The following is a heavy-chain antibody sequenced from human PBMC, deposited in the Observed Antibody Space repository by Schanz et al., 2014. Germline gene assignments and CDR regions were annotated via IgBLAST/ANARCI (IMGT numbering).Heavy chain of an antibody. V-gene: IGHV1-69*08. CDR3: ARDRLECGAECYSVEVFEI. CDR2: IIPSLGLA. J-gene: IGHJ4*02. Sequence: QVQLVQSGADVKKPGSSVRVSCKASGGTFSTYTISWVRQAPGQGLEWMGRIIPSLGLAKYEQKFQDKVTITADTSTTTAYMELSGLRSEDTAVYYCARDRLECGAECYSVEVFEIWGQGTLVIVSS. D-gene: IGHD2-21*01. CDR1: GGTFSTYT.